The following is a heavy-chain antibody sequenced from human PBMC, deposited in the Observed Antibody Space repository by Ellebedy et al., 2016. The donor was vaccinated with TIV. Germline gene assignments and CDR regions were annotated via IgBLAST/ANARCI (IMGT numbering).Heavy chain of an antibody. CDR2: IRQEGDEI. Sequence: GGSLRLSCAASGFNFRSYWMTWVRQAPGKGLEWVAKIRQEGDEIYYVESVKGRFTISRDNAKNSLFLQMNSLRVEDTAVYYCAKRASYGDYAVQLNPWFDPWGQGTLVTVSS. V-gene: IGHV3-7*01. J-gene: IGHJ5*02. D-gene: IGHD4-17*01. CDR1: GFNFRSYW. CDR3: AKRASYGDYAVQLNPWFDP.